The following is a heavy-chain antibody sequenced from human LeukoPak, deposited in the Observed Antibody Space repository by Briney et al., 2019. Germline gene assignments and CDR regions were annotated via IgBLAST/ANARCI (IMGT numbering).Heavy chain of an antibody. J-gene: IGHJ5*02. CDR2: IIPIFGTA. D-gene: IGHD4-11*01. CDR1: GGTFSSYA. Sequence: ASVKVSCKASGGTFSSYAIRWARQAPGQGLERMGGIIPIFGTANYAQKFQGRVTITTDESTSTAYMELSSLRSEDTAVYYCAILSYDYSNYGFDPWGQGTLVTVSS. CDR3: AILSYDYSNYGFDP. V-gene: IGHV1-69*05.